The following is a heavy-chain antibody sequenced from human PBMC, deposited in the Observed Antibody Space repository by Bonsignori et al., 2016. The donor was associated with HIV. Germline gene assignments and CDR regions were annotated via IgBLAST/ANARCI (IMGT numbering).Heavy chain of an antibody. CDR3: ARDHDMYSSSWYSDYFDY. D-gene: IGHD6-13*01. Sequence: WVRQAPGQGLEWMGWINPNSGGTNYAQKFQGRVTMTRDTSISTAYMELSRLRSDDTAVYYCARDHDMYSSSWYSDYFDYWGQGTLVTVSS. V-gene: IGHV1-2*02. CDR2: INPNSGGT. J-gene: IGHJ4*02.